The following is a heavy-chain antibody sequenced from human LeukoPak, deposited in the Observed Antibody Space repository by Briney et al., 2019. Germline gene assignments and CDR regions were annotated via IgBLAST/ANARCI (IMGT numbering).Heavy chain of an antibody. V-gene: IGHV4-59*08. D-gene: IGHD2-15*01. J-gene: IGHJ4*02. CDR1: GGSISSYY. Sequence: PSETLSLTCTVSGGSISSYYWSWIRQPPGKGLEWIGYIYYSGSTNYNPSLKSRVTISVDTSKNQFSLKLSSVTAADTAVYYCASSDCSAGSCLLDYWGQGTLVTVSS. CDR3: ASSDCSAGSCLLDY. CDR2: IYYSGST.